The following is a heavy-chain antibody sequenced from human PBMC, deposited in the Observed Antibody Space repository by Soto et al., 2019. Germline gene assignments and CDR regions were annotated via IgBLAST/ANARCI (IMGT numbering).Heavy chain of an antibody. CDR2: ISSNGGST. J-gene: IGHJ6*03. CDR3: ARDFLEWLFFPGSPNYYYYYMDV. D-gene: IGHD3-3*01. CDR1: GFTFSSYA. V-gene: IGHV3-64*01. Sequence: SLRLSCAASGFTFSSYAMHWVRQAPGKGLEYVSAISSNGGSTYYANSVKGRFTISRDNSKNTLYLQMGSLRAEDMAVYYCARDFLEWLFFPGSPNYYYYYMDVWGKGTTVTVSS.